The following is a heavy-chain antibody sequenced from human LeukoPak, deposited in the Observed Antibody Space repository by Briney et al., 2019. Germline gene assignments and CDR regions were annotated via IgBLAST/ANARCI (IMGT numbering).Heavy chain of an antibody. CDR3: TRGSATSTWYGASDI. CDR2: IYGDDSST. D-gene: IGHD6-13*01. Sequence: GGSLRLSCAASGFTFSSYWMHWVRQAPGKGLVWVSRIYGDDSSTSYADSVKGRLTISRDNAKNTLYLQMNSLRAEDTAVYYCTRGSATSTWYGASDIWGQGTMVTVSS. J-gene: IGHJ3*02. CDR1: GFTFSSYW. V-gene: IGHV3-74*01.